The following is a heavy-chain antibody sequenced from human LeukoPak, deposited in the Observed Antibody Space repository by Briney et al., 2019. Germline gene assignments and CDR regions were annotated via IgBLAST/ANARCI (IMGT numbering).Heavy chain of an antibody. D-gene: IGHD3-22*01. CDR3: ARDLWNITSYYDRSGYDY. V-gene: IGHV1-2*02. J-gene: IGHJ4*02. CDR2: INPNSGGT. CDR1: GYPFTGYY. Sequence: ASVKVSCKASGYPFTGYYMHWVRQAPGQGLEWMGWINPNSGGTQYAQKFLGRVTMTSDTSINTAYMEPSRLSSDDTAVFYCARDLWNITSYYDRSGYDYWGQGTLVTVSS.